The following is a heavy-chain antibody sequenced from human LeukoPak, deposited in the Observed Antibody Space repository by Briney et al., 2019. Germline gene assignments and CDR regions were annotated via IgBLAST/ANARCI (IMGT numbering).Heavy chain of an antibody. CDR1: GGSISSGGYY. J-gene: IGHJ4*01. D-gene: IGHD5/OR15-5a*01. CDR2: IYYSGST. CDR3: AGAVSVYYFDY. Sequence: SETLSLTCTVSGGSISSGGYYWSWIRQHPGKGLEWIGYIYYSGSTYYNPSLKSRVTISVDTSKNQFSLKLSSVTAADTAVYYRAGAVSVYYFDYWGHGTLVTVSS. V-gene: IGHV4-31*03.